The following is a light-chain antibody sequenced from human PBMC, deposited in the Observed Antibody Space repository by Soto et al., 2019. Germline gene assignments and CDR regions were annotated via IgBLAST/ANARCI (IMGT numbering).Light chain of an antibody. CDR3: SSYVGTNSYV. V-gene: IGLV2-8*01. CDR1: TSDVGGYNY. J-gene: IGLJ1*01. CDR2: EVY. Sequence: ALTQPPSASGSPGQSVTISCTVTTSDVGGYNYVSWYQHHPGKAPKLIIYEVYKRPSGVPDRFSGSKSGNTAALTVSGLQAEDEADYYCSSYVGTNSYVFGTGTKVTVL.